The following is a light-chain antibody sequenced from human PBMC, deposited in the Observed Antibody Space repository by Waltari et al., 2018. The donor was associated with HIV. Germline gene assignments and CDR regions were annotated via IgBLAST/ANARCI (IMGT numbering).Light chain of an antibody. CDR2: DGF. CDR3: QQCSNWPPI. Sequence: EIVLTQSPVTLSLSPGQTATLSRRASQSVSRYVAWYQQKPGQPPRLLIYDGFNRATGVPARFSGSASGTDFTLTISSLEPEDFAVYFCQQCSNWPPIFGQGTKLEIK. CDR1: QSVSRY. V-gene: IGKV3-11*01. J-gene: IGKJ2*01.